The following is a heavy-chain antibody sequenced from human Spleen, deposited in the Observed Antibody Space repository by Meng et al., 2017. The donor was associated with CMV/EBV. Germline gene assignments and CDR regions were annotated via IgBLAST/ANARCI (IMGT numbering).Heavy chain of an antibody. CDR2: IIPLFGIA. V-gene: IGHV1-69*05. CDR1: GGTFSSFS. J-gene: IGHJ3*02. Sequence: SVKVSCKASGGTFSSFSFSWMRQAPGQGLEWVGGIIPLFGIANYAQKFQGRVTITTDESTSTAYMSLSSLRSEDTAVYYCARAGWEIRGHDAFDMWGQGTLVTVS. CDR3: ARAGWEIRGHDAFDM. D-gene: IGHD1-26*01.